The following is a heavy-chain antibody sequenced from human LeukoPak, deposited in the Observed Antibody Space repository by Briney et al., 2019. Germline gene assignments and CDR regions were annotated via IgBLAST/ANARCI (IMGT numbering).Heavy chain of an antibody. V-gene: IGHV5-51*01. CDR3: ARPDGNNSGY. J-gene: IGHJ4*02. D-gene: IGHD1-26*01. CDR1: GYTFSNYW. Sequence: GESLKISCEASGYTFSNYWIGWVRQMPGKGLEWMGIIYPGDSDTRYSPSFQGQVTISADKSISTAYLQWSSLKVSDTAMYYCARPDGNNSGYWGQGTLVTVSS. CDR2: IYPGDSDT.